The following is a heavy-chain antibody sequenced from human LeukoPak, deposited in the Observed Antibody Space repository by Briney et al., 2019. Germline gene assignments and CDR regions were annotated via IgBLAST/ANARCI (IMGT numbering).Heavy chain of an antibody. CDR1: GFTVSSNY. J-gene: IGHJ4*02. CDR2: IYSGGST. D-gene: IGHD6-19*01. V-gene: IGHV3-66*01. Sequence: GGSLRLSCAASGFTVSSNYMSWVRQAPGKGLEWVSVIYSGGSTYYADSVKGRFTISRDNSKNTLYLQMNSLRAEDTAVYYCARDLAWAGTGYFDYWGQGTLVTVSS. CDR3: ARDLAWAGTGYFDY.